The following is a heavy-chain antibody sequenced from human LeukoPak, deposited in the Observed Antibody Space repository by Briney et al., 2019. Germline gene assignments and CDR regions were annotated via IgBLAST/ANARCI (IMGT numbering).Heavy chain of an antibody. CDR1: GFTFSSYG. J-gene: IGHJ4*02. Sequence: GGSLRLSCAASGFTFSSYGMHWVRQAPGKGLEWVAFIRYDGSNKYYADSVKGRFTISRANSKNTLYLQMNSLRAEDTAVYYCARDKIVGATQFDYWGQGTLVTVSS. CDR2: IRYDGSNK. V-gene: IGHV3-30*02. CDR3: ARDKIVGATQFDY. D-gene: IGHD1-26*01.